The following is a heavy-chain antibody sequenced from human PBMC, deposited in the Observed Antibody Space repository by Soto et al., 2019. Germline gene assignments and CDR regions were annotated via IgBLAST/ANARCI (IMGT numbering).Heavy chain of an antibody. V-gene: IGHV1-69*13. J-gene: IGHJ3*02. D-gene: IGHD3-22*01. CDR1: GGTFSSYA. Sequence: GASVKVSCKASGGTFSSYAISWVRQAPGQGLEWMGGIIPIFGTANYAQKFQGRVTITADESTSTAYMELSSLRPEDTAVYYCARASLEYYYDSSGYPDDAFDIWGQGTRVTVSS. CDR3: ARASLEYYYDSSGYPDDAFDI. CDR2: IIPIFGTA.